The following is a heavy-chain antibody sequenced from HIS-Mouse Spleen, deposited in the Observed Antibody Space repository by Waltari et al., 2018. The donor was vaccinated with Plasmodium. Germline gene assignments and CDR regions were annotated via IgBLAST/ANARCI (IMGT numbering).Heavy chain of an antibody. D-gene: IGHD2-15*01. CDR1: GGSFSGYD. CDR2: INHSGST. CDR3: ARLVVVASKDSY. V-gene: IGHV4-34*01. Sequence: QVQLQQWGPGLLKPSETLSTTCAVHGGSFSGYDWSWIRQPPGKGLEGIGEINHSGSTNYNPSLKSRVTISVDTSKNQFSLKLSSVTAADTAVYYCARLVVVASKDSYWGQGTLVTVSS. J-gene: IGHJ4*02.